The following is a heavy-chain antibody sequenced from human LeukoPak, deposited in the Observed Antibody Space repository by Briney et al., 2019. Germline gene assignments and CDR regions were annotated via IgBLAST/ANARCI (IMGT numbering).Heavy chain of an antibody. CDR3: VRDLDLGGYSSFVS. CDR1: GFTFSSYFW. V-gene: IGHV3-74*01. D-gene: IGHD4-23*01. J-gene: IGHJ4*02. Sequence: GGSLRLSCAASGFTFSSYFWMHWVRQAPGKGLVWVSRIRSDGGSSTYADSVKGRFTISRDNAKNTLYLQMNTLRAEDTDVYYCVRDLDLGGYSSFVSWGQGTLVTVSS. CDR2: IRSDGGSS.